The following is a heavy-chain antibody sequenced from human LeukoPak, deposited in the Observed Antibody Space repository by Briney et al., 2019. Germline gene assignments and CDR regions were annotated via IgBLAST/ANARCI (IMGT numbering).Heavy chain of an antibody. V-gene: IGHV1-8*03. J-gene: IGHJ3*01. CDR3: TSGLDV. CDR1: GYTFSGYN. Sequence: GASVKVSCKASGYTFSGYNMHWVRQAPGQGLEWMGWMNPNSGNTGYAQKFQGRVTITRNTSISTAYMELSSLRSEDTAVYYCTSGLDVWGQGTMVTVSS. CDR2: MNPNSGNT.